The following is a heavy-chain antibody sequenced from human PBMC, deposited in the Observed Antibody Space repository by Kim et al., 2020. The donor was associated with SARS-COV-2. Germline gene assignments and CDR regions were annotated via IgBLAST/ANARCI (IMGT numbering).Heavy chain of an antibody. CDR3: ARAFSSTWLVIRHFDY. D-gene: IGHD6-19*01. Sequence: SETLSLTCTVSGGSISSGDYYWSWIRQPPGKGLEWIGYIYYSGSTYYNPSLKSRVTISVDTSKNQFSLKLSSVTAADTAVYYCARAFSSTWLVIRHFDYWGQGALVTVSS. CDR2: IYYSGST. J-gene: IGHJ4*02. V-gene: IGHV4-30-4*01. CDR1: GGSISSGDYY.